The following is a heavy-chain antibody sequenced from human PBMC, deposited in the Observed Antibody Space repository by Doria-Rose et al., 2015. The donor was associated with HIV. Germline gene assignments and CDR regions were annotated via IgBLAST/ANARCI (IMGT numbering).Heavy chain of an antibody. CDR3: ARIKSSRWYHKYYFDF. CDR1: GVSLSSPGMG. Sequence: SGPVLVKPTETLTLTCTVSGVSLSSPGMGVSWIRQSPGKALGWLAHIFSDDERSYKTSLKSRLTISRRTSKRQVVLTMTDMDPVDTATYYCARIKSSRWYHKYYFDFWGQGTLVIVSA. CDR2: IFSDDER. D-gene: IGHD6-13*01. J-gene: IGHJ4*02. V-gene: IGHV2-26*01.